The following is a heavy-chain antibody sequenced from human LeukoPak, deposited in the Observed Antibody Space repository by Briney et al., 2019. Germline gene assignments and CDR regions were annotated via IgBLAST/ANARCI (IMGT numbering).Heavy chain of an antibody. CDR1: GDSISDSSYY. Sequence: SETLSLTCTVSGDSISDSSYYWAWIRQPPGKGLEWIGSNSRSTHYSPSLKSRITMSVDTSKNQFSLNVHSVTAADTAIYYCARNVTRLVGISRLNWFDPWGQGTLVTVSS. D-gene: IGHD2-15*01. J-gene: IGHJ5*02. V-gene: IGHV4-39*07. CDR3: ARNVTRLVGISRLNWFDP. CDR2: NSRST.